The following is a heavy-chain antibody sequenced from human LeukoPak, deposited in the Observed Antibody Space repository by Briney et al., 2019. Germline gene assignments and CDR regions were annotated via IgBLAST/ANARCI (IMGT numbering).Heavy chain of an antibody. CDR1: GGSISFYY. V-gene: IGHV4-59*08. D-gene: IGHD5-24*01. CDR2: IYYSGST. Sequence: PSETLSLTCTVSGGSISFYYWSWIRQPPGKGPEWIGYIYYSGSTNYNPSLKSRVTISVDTSKNQFSLKLNSVTAADTAVYYCARQVEMATIYFDYWGQGTLVTVSS. CDR3: ARQVEMATIYFDY. J-gene: IGHJ4*02.